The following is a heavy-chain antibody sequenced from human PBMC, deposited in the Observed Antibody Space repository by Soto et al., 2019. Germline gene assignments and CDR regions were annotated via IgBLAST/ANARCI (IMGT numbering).Heavy chain of an antibody. CDR2: IIPIFGTA. D-gene: IGHD3-3*01. V-gene: IGHV1-69*06. J-gene: IGHJ6*02. Sequence: SVKVSCKASGGTFSSYAISWVRQAPGQGLEWMGGIIPIFGTANYAQKFQGRVTITADKSTSTAYMELSSLRSEDTAVYYCARDSSAKYDFWSGYSSGMDVWGQGTTVTVSS. CDR1: GGTFSSYA. CDR3: ARDSSAKYDFWSGYSSGMDV.